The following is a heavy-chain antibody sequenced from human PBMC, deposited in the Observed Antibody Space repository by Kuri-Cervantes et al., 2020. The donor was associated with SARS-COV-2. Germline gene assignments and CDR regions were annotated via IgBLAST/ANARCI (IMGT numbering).Heavy chain of an antibody. V-gene: IGHV1-69*04. CDR2: IIPILGTA. CDR1: GYTFTSYA. J-gene: IGHJ4*02. CDR3: ARTYCSSTSCIPTSDY. Sequence: SVKVSCKASGYTFTSYAISWVRQAPGQGLEWMGRIIPILGTANYAQKFQGRVTVTAGKSTSTAYMELSSLRSEDTAVYYCARTYCSSTSCIPTSDYWGQGTLVTVSS. D-gene: IGHD2-2*01.